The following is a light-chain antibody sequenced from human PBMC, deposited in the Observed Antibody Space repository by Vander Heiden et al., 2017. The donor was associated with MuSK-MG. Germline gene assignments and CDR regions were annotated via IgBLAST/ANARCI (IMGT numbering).Light chain of an antibody. CDR3: QQYNNWPGT. Sequence: EIVMTQSPATLSVSPGERATLSCRASQSVSSNLAWYQQKPGQAPRLLMHGASTRAIDIPARFSGSGSGTEFTLIISSLQSEDFAVYYCQQYNNWPGTFGQGTKVEI. J-gene: IGKJ1*01. CDR1: QSVSSN. V-gene: IGKV3-15*01. CDR2: GAS.